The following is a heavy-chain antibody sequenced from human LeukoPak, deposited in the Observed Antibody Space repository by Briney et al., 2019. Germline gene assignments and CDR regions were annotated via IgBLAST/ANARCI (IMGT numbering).Heavy chain of an antibody. V-gene: IGHV3-21*01. D-gene: IGHD3-10*01. CDR1: GFTFSSYS. Sequence: GRSLRLSCAASGFTFSSYSMNWVRQAPGKGLEWVSSISSSSSYIYYADSVKGRFTISKDNAKNSLYLQMNSLRAEDTAVYYCARDGFNDAFDIWGQGTMVTVSS. J-gene: IGHJ3*02. CDR2: ISSSSSYI. CDR3: ARDGFNDAFDI.